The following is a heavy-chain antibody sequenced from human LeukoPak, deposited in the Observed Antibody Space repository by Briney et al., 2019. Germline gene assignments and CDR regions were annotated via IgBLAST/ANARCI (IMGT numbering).Heavy chain of an antibody. Sequence: PGGSLRLSCAASGFTFSSYAMSWVRQAPGKGLEWVSAISGSGGSTYYADSVKGRFTISRDNSKNTLYLQMNSLRAEDTAVYYCAKPTLIAVAGPYYFDYWGQGTLVTVSS. CDR1: GFTFSSYA. D-gene: IGHD6-19*01. V-gene: IGHV3-23*01. J-gene: IGHJ4*02. CDR2: ISGSGGST. CDR3: AKPTLIAVAGPYYFDY.